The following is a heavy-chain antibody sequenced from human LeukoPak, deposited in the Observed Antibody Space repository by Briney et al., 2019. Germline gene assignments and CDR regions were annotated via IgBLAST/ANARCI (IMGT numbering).Heavy chain of an antibody. CDR3: ARHPYPVGALDDDAFDI. CDR1: GGSISSSSYY. CDR2: IYYSGST. V-gene: IGHV4-39*01. J-gene: IGHJ3*02. D-gene: IGHD1-26*01. Sequence: SETLSLTCTVSGGSISSSSYYWGWIRQPPGKGLEWIGNIYYSGSTYYNPSLKSRVTISVDTSKNQFSLKLSSVTAADTAVYYCARHPYPVGALDDDAFDIWGQGTMVTVSS.